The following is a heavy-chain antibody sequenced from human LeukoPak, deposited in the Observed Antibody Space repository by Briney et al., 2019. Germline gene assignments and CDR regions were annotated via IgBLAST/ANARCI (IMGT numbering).Heavy chain of an antibody. CDR1: GGTFSSYT. J-gene: IGHJ3*02. CDR3: ARQDRASDAFDI. CDR2: IIPFLAIA. Sequence: PGASVKVSCKASGGTFSSYTISWVRQAPGQGLEWMGRIIPFLAIADYAQNFQGRVTITADKSTSTAYMELSSLRSEDTAVYYCARQDRASDAFDIWGQGTMVTVSS. D-gene: IGHD1-14*01. V-gene: IGHV1-69*02.